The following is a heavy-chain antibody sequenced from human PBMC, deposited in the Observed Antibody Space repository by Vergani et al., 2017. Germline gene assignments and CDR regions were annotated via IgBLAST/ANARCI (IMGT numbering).Heavy chain of an antibody. CDR3: AITKGQRDYGDVYNWFDP. CDR1: GFIFSNYG. Sequence: QVQLVESGGGVVQPGKSLRLSCAASGFIFSNYGMHWVRQAPGKGLEWVAVIWYDESNKYYADSVKGRFNIYRDNSKNTLYLQMDSLRAEDTAVYYCAITKGQRDYGDVYNWFDPWGQGTLVTVSS. D-gene: IGHD4-17*01. CDR2: IWYDESNK. V-gene: IGHV3-33*01. J-gene: IGHJ5*02.